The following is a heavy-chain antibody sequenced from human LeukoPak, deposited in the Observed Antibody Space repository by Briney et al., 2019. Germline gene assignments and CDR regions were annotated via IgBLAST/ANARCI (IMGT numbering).Heavy chain of an antibody. Sequence: ASVKVSCKASGGTFSNYAISWVRQAPGQGLEWMGGIIPLSGTANYAQKFQGRVTITADESTSTAYMELSSLRSEDTAVYYCARDSSEFRSLIPHWGQGTLVTVSS. CDR2: IIPLSGTA. J-gene: IGHJ1*01. CDR3: ARDSSEFRSLIPH. V-gene: IGHV1-69*13. D-gene: IGHD2-21*01. CDR1: GGTFSNYA.